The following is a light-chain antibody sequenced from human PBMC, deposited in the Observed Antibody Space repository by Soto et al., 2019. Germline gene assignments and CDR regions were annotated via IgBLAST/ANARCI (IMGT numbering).Light chain of an antibody. Sequence: QSALTQPPSASGSPGQSVTISCTGTSSDVFRYNYVSWYQYHPGKAPKLMFFEVSKRPSGVPDRFSGSKSGNTASLTVSGLQAEDEADYYCSSYAGSNIYYVFGTGTKVTVL. CDR3: SSYAGSNIYYV. V-gene: IGLV2-8*01. J-gene: IGLJ1*01. CDR1: SSDVFRYNY. CDR2: EVS.